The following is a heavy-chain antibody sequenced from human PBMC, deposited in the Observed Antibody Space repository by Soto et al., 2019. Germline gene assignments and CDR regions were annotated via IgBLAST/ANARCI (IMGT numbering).Heavy chain of an antibody. CDR3: TRTKSAAGFYYYGMDV. CDR1: GFTFGDYA. V-gene: IGHV3-49*03. Sequence: GVLRLSCTASGFTFGDYAMSWFRQAPGKGLERVGFIRSKAYGGTTEYAASVKGRFTISRDDSKSIAYLQMNSLKTEDTAVYYCTRTKSAAGFYYYGMDVWGQGTTVTVSS. CDR2: IRSKAYGGTT. J-gene: IGHJ6*02. D-gene: IGHD6-13*01.